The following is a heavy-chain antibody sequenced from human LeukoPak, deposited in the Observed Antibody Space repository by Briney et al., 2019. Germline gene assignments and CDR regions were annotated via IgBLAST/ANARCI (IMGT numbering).Heavy chain of an antibody. CDR2: IFPGDPET. J-gene: IGHJ4*02. V-gene: IGHV5-51*01. Sequence: GESLKISCKTSGYSFINYWVGWVRQMPGKGLEWMGIIFPGDPETRYSPSFQGQVTISADNSISTAYLQWNSLKASDTAMYYCARHWGHYGDYGGFDSWGQGTLVNVSS. CDR3: ARHWGHYGDYGGFDS. CDR1: GYSFINYW. D-gene: IGHD4-17*01.